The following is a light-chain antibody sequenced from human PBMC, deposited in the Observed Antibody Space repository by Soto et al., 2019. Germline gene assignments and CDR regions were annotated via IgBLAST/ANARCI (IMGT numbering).Light chain of an antibody. CDR3: QQYNSYSPLT. V-gene: IGKV1-17*01. J-gene: IGKJ3*01. CDR1: QGVRND. CDR2: DAS. Sequence: DIQMTQSPSSLSASVGDRVIITCRASQGVRNDLDWYQQKPGKAPKLLVYDASSLESGVPSRFSGSGSVTEFTLTISSLQPDDFATYYCQQYNSYSPLTFGPGTRVDIK.